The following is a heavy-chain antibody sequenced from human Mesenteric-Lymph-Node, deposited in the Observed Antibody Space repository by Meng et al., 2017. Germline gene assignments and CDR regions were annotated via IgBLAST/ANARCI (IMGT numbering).Heavy chain of an antibody. CDR2: ISGSGGST. V-gene: IGHV3-23*01. J-gene: IGHJ3*02. CDR1: GFTFSSYA. CDR3: ARDLNGDGYNFNHGAFDI. Sequence: GESLKISCAASGFTFSSYAMSWVRQAPGKGLEWVSAISGSGGSTYYADSVKGRFTISRDNSKNTLYLQMNSLRAEDTAVYYCARDLNGDGYNFNHGAFDIWGQGTMVTVSS. D-gene: IGHD5-24*01.